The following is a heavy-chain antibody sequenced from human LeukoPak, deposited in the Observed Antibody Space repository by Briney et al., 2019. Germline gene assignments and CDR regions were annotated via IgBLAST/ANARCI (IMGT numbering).Heavy chain of an antibody. CDR3: ARDAPLTGPDY. CDR2: IYYSGST. D-gene: IGHD3-10*01. J-gene: IGHJ4*02. CDR1: GGSIISSDYH. Sequence: PSETLSLTCTVSGGSIISSDYHWGWVRQPPGKGLEWIGYIYYSGSTYYNPSLKSRVTISVDTSKNQFSLKLSSVTAADTAVYYCARDAPLTGPDYWGQGTLVTVSS. V-gene: IGHV4-31*03.